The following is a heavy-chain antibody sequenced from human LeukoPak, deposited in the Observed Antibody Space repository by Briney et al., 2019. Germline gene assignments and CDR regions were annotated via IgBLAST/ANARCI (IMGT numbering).Heavy chain of an antibody. V-gene: IGHV4-34*01. CDR1: GGSFSGYY. Sequence: PSETLSLTCAVYGGSFSGYYWSWIRQPPGKGLEWIGEINHSGSTNYNPSLKSRVTISVDTSKNQFSLKLSSVTAADTAVYYCARVRITMVRGVIMGYYFDYWGQGTLVTVSS. CDR3: ARVRITMVRGVIMGYYFDY. J-gene: IGHJ4*02. D-gene: IGHD3-10*01. CDR2: INHSGST.